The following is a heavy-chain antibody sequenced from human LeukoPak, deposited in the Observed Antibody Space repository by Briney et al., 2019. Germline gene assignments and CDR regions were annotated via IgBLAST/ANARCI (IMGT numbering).Heavy chain of an antibody. Sequence: PSETLSLTCTVSGGSISSYYWSWIRQPPGKGLEWIGYIYYSGSTNYNPSLKSRVTIPVDTSKNQFSLKLSSVTAADTAVYYCARANGREYYFDYWGQGTLVTVSS. CDR1: GGSISSYY. CDR3: ARANGREYYFDY. J-gene: IGHJ4*02. V-gene: IGHV4-59*01. D-gene: IGHD1-1*01. CDR2: IYYSGST.